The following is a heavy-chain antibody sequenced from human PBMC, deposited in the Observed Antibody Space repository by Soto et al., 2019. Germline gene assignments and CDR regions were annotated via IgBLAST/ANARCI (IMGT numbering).Heavy chain of an antibody. CDR2: INHSGST. V-gene: IGHV4-34*01. Sequence: SATRSLTCAVCGGSFRGYYWSWTRQPPGKGLEWIGEINHSGSTNYNPSLKSRVTISVDTSKNQFSLKLSSVTAADTAVYYCARGDGGMNTEYYHLKDVWGQGTTDNVSS. D-gene: IGHD4-17*01. CDR1: GGSFRGYY. J-gene: IGHJ6*02. CDR3: ARGDGGMNTEYYHLKDV.